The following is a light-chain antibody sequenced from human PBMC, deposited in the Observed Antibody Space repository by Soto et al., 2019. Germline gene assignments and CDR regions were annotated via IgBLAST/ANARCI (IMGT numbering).Light chain of an antibody. CDR2: TNA. Sequence: QSVLTQPPSVSGTPGQRVTLSCTGGSSNIGAGYDVHWYQQIPGTAPKLFIYTNANRPSGVPDRFSGSKSGTSASLAITGLQAEDEADYYCQSYDSSLSGWVFGGGTKLTVL. CDR3: QSYDSSLSGWV. V-gene: IGLV1-40*01. CDR1: SSNIGAGYD. J-gene: IGLJ3*02.